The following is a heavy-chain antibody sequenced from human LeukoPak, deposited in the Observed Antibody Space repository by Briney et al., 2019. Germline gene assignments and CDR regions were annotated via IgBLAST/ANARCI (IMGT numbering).Heavy chain of an antibody. CDR3: ARPASAYCGGDCYFLFDY. CDR2: IIPILGTA. J-gene: IGHJ4*02. Sequence: EASVKVSCKASGGTFSSYAISWVRQAPGQGLEWMGGIIPILGTANYAQKFQGRVTITADESTSTAYMELSSLRSEDTAVYYCARPASAYCGGDCYFLFDYWGQGTLVTVSS. V-gene: IGHV1-69*13. D-gene: IGHD2-21*02. CDR1: GGTFSSYA.